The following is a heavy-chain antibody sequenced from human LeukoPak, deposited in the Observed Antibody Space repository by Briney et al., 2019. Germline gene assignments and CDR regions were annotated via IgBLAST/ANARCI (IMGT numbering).Heavy chain of an antibody. CDR1: GGSFSGYY. CDR3: AREQGYYGSGLDY. J-gene: IGHJ4*02. V-gene: IGHV4-34*01. CDR2: INHSGST. Sequence: SETLSLTCAVYGGSFSGYYWSWIRQPPGKGLEWIGEINHSGSTNYNPSLESRVTISVDTSKNQFSLKLSSVTAADTAVYYCAREQGYYGSGLDYWGQGTLVTVSS. D-gene: IGHD3-10*01.